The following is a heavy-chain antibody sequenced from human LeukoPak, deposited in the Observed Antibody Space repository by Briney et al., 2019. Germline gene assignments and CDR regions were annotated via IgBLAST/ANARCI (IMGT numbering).Heavy chain of an antibody. CDR2: ISYDGSNK. CDR1: GFTFSSYG. CDR3: AKDFGGFRERVSPRPGVDY. J-gene: IGHJ4*02. V-gene: IGHV3-30*18. D-gene: IGHD3-10*01. Sequence: GRSLRLSCAASGFTFSSYGMHWVRQAPGKGLEWVAAISYDGSNKYYADSVKGRFTISRDNSKNTLYLQMNSLRAEDTAVYYCAKDFGGFRERVSPRPGVDYWGQGTLVTVSS.